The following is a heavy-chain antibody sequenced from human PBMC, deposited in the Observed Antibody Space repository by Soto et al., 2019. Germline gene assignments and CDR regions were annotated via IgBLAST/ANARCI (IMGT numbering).Heavy chain of an antibody. J-gene: IGHJ4*02. D-gene: IGHD6-6*01. CDR1: GYTFTRYY. CDR3: ARAAIAARSLDY. Sequence: GASVKVSCKASGYTFTRYYIHWVGQAPGQGLEWVGVINPTGGVTNYAQKFQGRVTMTGDTSTSTVYMDLPSLRSEDTAVYYCARAAIAARSLDYWGQGTLVTVSS. V-gene: IGHV1-46*01. CDR2: INPTGGVT.